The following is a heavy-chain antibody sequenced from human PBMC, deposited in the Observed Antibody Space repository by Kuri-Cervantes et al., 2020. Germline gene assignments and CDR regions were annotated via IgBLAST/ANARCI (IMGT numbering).Heavy chain of an antibody. V-gene: IGHV3-7*01. CDR2: IKQDGSEK. CDR3: ARDYYDSSGYKDY. Sequence: GGSLRLSCAASGFTFSNYWMSWVRQAPGKGLEWVANIKQDGSEKYYVDSVKGRFTVSRDNAKNSLYLQMNSLSAGDTAVYYCARDYYDSSGYKDYWGQGTLVTDSS. D-gene: IGHD3-22*01. CDR1: GFTFSNYW. J-gene: IGHJ4*02.